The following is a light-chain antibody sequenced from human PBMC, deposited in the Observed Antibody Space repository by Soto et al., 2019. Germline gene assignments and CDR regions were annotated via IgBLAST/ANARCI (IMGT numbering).Light chain of an antibody. CDR3: CSFAGSSTYV. CDR2: EGT. Sequence: QSALTQPASVSGSPGESITISCTGNSRVVGSYNLVSWYQQHPGNATKLIIYEGTKRPSGVSYRFSGSKSGNTASLTISGLQEEDEGDYHCCSFAGSSTYVFGTGTKVTVL. V-gene: IGLV2-23*01. J-gene: IGLJ1*01. CDR1: SRVVGSYNL.